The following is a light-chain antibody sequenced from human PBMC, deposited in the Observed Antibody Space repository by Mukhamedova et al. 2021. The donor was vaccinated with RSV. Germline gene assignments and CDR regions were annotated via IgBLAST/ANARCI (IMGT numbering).Light chain of an antibody. J-gene: IGKJ1*01. V-gene: IGKV3-20*01. CDR1: QSVSSSY. Sequence: ATLSCRASQSVSSSYLAWYQQKPGQAPRPLIYGASSRATGIPERFSGGGSGTDFTLTITRLEPEDFAVYYCQQYGSSRTFGQGT. CDR3: QQYGSSRT. CDR2: GAS.